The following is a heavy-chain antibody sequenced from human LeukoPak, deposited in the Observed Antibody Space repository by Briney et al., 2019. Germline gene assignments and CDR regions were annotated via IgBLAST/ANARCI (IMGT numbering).Heavy chain of an antibody. CDR3: ARADVDIVATMDYYYYGMDV. CDR1: GGSISSYY. CDR2: IYYSGST. J-gene: IGHJ6*02. Sequence: SETLYLTCTVSGGSISSYYWSWIRQPPGKGLEWIGYIYYSGSTNYNPSLKSRVTISVDTSKNQFSLKLSSVTAADTAVYYCARADVDIVATMDYYYYGMDVWAKGPRSPSP. D-gene: IGHD5-12*01. V-gene: IGHV4-59*01.